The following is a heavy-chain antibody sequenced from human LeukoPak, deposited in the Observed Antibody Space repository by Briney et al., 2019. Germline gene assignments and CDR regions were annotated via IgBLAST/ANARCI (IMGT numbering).Heavy chain of an antibody. CDR1: GGSLSTYH. CDR3: ARLDTAMFGGDH. Sequence: PSETLSLTCTVSGGSLSTYHWNWIRQPPGKGLEWIGFIRYSGTTNYNTSLKSRVTISVDTSKNQFSLKLSSVTAADTAVYYCARLDTAMFGGDHWGRGTLVTVSS. D-gene: IGHD5-18*01. J-gene: IGHJ4*02. CDR2: IRYSGTT. V-gene: IGHV4-59*01.